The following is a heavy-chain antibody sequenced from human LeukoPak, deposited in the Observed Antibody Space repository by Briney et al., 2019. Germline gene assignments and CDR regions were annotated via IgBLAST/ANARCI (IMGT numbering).Heavy chain of an antibody. CDR2: IKQDGSEK. Sequence: GGSLRLSCAASGFTFSSYWMSWVRQAPGKGLEWVANIKQDGSEKYYVDSVKGRFTISRDNAKNSLYLQMNGLRAEDTAVYYCARPLGYCSGGSCYPPDYWGQGTLVTVSS. CDR3: ARPLGYCSGGSCYPPDY. D-gene: IGHD2-15*01. V-gene: IGHV3-7*01. J-gene: IGHJ4*02. CDR1: GFTFSSYW.